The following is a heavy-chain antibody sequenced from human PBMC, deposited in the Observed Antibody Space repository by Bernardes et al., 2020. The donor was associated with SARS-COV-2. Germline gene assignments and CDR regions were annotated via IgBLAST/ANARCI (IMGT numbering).Heavy chain of an antibody. CDR2: INPNSGGT. V-gene: IGHV1-2*04. D-gene: IGHD2-2*01. J-gene: IGHJ6*02. Sequence: ASGKVSCKASGYTFTGYYMHWVRQAPGQGLEWMGWINPNSGGTNYAQKFQGWVTMTRDTSISTAYMELSRLRSDDTAVYYCARSLPAGYYYYYGMDVWGQGTTVTVSS. CDR1: GYTFTGYY. CDR3: ARSLPAGYYYYYGMDV.